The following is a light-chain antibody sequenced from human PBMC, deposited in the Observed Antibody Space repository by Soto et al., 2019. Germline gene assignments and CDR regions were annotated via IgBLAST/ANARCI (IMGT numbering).Light chain of an antibody. J-gene: IGKJ5*01. Sequence: DIQVTQSPSSLSASVGDRVTITCRASQRISTSLNWYQQQPGKDPKLLIYGASSLQTGVPSRFLCSWSGTDFTLTITSLQPEDFVSYYCQQRYSPPITFGQGTRLEIK. V-gene: IGKV1-39*01. CDR1: QRISTS. CDR2: GAS. CDR3: QQRYSPPIT.